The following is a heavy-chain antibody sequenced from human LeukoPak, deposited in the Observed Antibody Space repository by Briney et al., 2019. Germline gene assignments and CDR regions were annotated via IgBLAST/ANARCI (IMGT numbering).Heavy chain of an antibody. J-gene: IGHJ4*02. Sequence: GGSLRLSCAASGFTFSDYYMSWIRQAPGKGLEWVSYISSSGSTIYYADSVKGRFTISRDSSNNTLYLQMNSLRPEDTALYYCARSGDYGDHFDYWSQGTLVTVSS. CDR1: GFTFSDYY. D-gene: IGHD4-17*01. CDR2: ISSSGSTI. CDR3: ARSGDYGDHFDY. V-gene: IGHV3-11*04.